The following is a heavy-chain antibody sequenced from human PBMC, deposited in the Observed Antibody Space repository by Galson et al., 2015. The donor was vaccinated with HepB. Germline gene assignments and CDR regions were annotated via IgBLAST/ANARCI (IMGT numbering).Heavy chain of an antibody. Sequence: SLRLSCAASGFTFTTHAIHWVRQAPGKGLEYVSAISSNGGSAYYADSVTGRFTISRDNSKNTLYLQMSSLRAEDTAVYYCVKDFTDYNSGWYYFDYWGQGTLVTVSS. V-gene: IGHV3-64D*09. CDR1: GFTFTTHA. D-gene: IGHD4-11*01. CDR3: VKDFTDYNSGWYYFDY. CDR2: ISSNGGSA. J-gene: IGHJ4*02.